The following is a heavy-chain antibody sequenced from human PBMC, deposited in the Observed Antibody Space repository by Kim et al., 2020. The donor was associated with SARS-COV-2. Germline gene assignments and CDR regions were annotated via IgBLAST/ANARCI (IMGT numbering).Heavy chain of an antibody. CDR1: GGSISTYY. J-gene: IGHJ5*02. CDR2: IFYSGRI. CDR3: ARGDSSGFHNWFDP. Sequence: SETLSLTCSVSGGSISTYYWSWIRQSPGKGLEWLGYIFYSGRINYNPSLRGRVTISGDTSKNQFSLKLTSVTAADTAVYFCARGDSSGFHNWFDPWGLGTRVSVSS. D-gene: IGHD6-19*01. V-gene: IGHV4-59*01.